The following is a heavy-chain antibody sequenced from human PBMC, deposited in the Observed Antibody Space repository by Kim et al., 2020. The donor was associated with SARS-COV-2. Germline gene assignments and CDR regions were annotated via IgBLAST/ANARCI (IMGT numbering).Heavy chain of an antibody. D-gene: IGHD3-10*01. CDR3: ARGGITMVRGVHF. J-gene: IGHJ4*02. Sequence: YADSVNGRFSITRDNAKNSLFLEMNSLRAEDTAMYYCARGGITMVRGVHFWGQGTLVTVSS. V-gene: IGHV3-21*06.